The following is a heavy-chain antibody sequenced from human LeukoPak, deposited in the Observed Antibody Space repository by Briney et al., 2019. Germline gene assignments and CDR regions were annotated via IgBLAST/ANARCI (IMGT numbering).Heavy chain of an antibody. CDR1: GYSFIDYY. CDR3: ARVRGTTYYYGSGSYSGTRRKYNWFDP. Sequence: ASVKVSCKTSGYSFIDYYIHWVRQAPGQGLEWMGWINSNSADTNYAQNFQGRVTMTRDTSISTAYMELSSLRSEDTAVYYCARVRGTTYYYGSGSYSGTRRKYNWFDPWGQGTLVTVSS. CDR2: INSNSADT. D-gene: IGHD3-10*01. J-gene: IGHJ5*02. V-gene: IGHV1-2*02.